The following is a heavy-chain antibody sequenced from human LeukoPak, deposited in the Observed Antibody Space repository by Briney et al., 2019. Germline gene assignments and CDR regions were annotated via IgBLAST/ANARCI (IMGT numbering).Heavy chain of an antibody. CDR3: ASGPVVPALQDYYYYMDV. Sequence: SETLSLTCTVSGGSISSYYWSWIRQPAGKGPEWIGRMYSSGSTSYNPSLKSRVTMSVDTSKNQFSLKVSSVTAADTAVYYCASGPVVPALQDYYYYMDVWGKGTTVTVSS. V-gene: IGHV4-4*07. CDR2: MYSSGST. CDR1: GGSISSYY. J-gene: IGHJ6*03. D-gene: IGHD2-2*01.